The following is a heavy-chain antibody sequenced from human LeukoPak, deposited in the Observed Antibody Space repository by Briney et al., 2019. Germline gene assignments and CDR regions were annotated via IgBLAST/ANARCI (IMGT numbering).Heavy chain of an antibody. CDR3: ARDKWEQSPNFDY. D-gene: IGHD1-26*01. Sequence: GGSLRLSCAASGFSFSDTWMNWVRQAPGKGLEWVASISSSSTYKYYADSVKGRFTISRDNARSSLFLQTNSLRAEDTAVYYCARDKWEQSPNFDYWGQGTLVTVSS. V-gene: IGHV3-21*01. CDR2: ISSSSTYK. CDR1: GFSFSDTW. J-gene: IGHJ4*02.